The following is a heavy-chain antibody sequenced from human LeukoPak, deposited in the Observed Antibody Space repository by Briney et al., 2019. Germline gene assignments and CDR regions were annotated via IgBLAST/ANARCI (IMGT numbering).Heavy chain of an antibody. D-gene: IGHD1-7*01. J-gene: IGHJ4*02. CDR2: IYYSGST. Sequence: SQTLSLTCTVSGGSISSGGYYWSWIRQHPGKGLEWIGYIYYSGSTYYNPSLKSRVTISVDTSKNQFSLKLSSVIAADTAVYYCARGNYVVSSYFDYWGQGTLVTVSS. CDR1: GGSISSGGYY. V-gene: IGHV4-31*03. CDR3: ARGNYVVSSYFDY.